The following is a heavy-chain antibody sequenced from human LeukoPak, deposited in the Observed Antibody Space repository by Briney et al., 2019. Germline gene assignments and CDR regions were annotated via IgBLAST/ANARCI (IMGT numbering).Heavy chain of an antibody. V-gene: IGHV1-69*13. Sequence: GASVKVSCKASGYTFTSYAIQWVRQAPGQGLEWMGGIIPIFGTANYAQKFQGRVTITADESTSTAYMELSSLRSEDTAVYYCARARAGYSYDDAFDIWGQGTMVTVSS. CDR1: GYTFTSYA. CDR3: ARARAGYSYDDAFDI. J-gene: IGHJ3*02. CDR2: IIPIFGTA. D-gene: IGHD5-18*01.